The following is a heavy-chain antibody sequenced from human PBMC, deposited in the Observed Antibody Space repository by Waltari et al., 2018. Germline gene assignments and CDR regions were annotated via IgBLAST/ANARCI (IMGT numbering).Heavy chain of an antibody. V-gene: IGHV4-34*01. Sequence: QVQLQQWGAGLLKPSETLSLTCAVYGWSFSGYYWSWIRQPPGKGLEWIGEINHSGSTNYNPSLKSRVTISVDTSKNQFSLKLSSVTAADTAVYYCARGGGYSGYDLGRVDYWGQGTLVTVSS. D-gene: IGHD5-12*01. CDR1: GWSFSGYY. J-gene: IGHJ4*02. CDR2: INHSGST. CDR3: ARGGGYSGYDLGRVDY.